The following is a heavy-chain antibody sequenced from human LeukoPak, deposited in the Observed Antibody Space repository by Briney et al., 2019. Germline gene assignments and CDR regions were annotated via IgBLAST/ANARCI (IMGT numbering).Heavy chain of an antibody. Sequence: PGGSLRLACVVSGFTVSSNYMSWVRQAPGEGLEWVSIIYSSANTYYADSVKGRFTISRDNSKNTLYLQMNSLRAEDTAAYYCARTLAGTGNYFDYWGQGTLVTVSS. CDR3: ARTLAGTGNYFDY. CDR2: IYSSANT. J-gene: IGHJ4*02. V-gene: IGHV3-53*01. D-gene: IGHD6-19*01. CDR1: GFTVSSNY.